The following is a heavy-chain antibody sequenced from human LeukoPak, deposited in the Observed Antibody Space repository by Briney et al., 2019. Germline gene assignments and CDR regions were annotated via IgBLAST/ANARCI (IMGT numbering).Heavy chain of an antibody. CDR3: AKDNPYCSGGSCYYYYYMDV. D-gene: IGHD2-15*01. CDR2: ISGSGGST. Sequence: GGSLRLSCAASGFTFSSYGMSWVRQAPGKGLEWVSAISGSGGSTYYADSVKGRFTISRDNSKNTLYLQMNSLRAEDTAVYYCAKDNPYCSGGSCYYYYYMDVWGKGTTVTISS. CDR1: GFTFSSYG. V-gene: IGHV3-23*01. J-gene: IGHJ6*03.